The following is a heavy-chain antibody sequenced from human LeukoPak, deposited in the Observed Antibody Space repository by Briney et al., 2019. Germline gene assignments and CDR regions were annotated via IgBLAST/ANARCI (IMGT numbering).Heavy chain of an antibody. D-gene: IGHD6-13*01. CDR1: GGSISSYY. Sequence: PSETLSLTCTVSGGSISSYYWSWIRQPPGKGLEWIGYIYYSGSTNYNPSLKSRVTISVDTSKNQFSLKLSSVTAADTAVYYCATTLAAAGTDEYYFDYWGQGTLVTVSS. J-gene: IGHJ4*02. V-gene: IGHV4-59*01. CDR2: IYYSGST. CDR3: ATTLAAAGTDEYYFDY.